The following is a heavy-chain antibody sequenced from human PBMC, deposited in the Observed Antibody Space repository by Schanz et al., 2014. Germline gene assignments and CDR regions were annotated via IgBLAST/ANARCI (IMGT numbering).Heavy chain of an antibody. D-gene: IGHD3-16*02. CDR3: AKYRYSVFDFDY. J-gene: IGHJ4*02. Sequence: QVRLVESGGGVVQPGGSLRLSCAASGFTFSTTGMHWVRQAPGKGLVWVTYIRYDGINKYYADSVKGRFTVSRDNAKSTLFLQMDSLRPEDTAIYYCAKYRYSVFDFDYWGQGTLVTVSS. V-gene: IGHV3-30*02. CDR1: GFTFSTTG. CDR2: IRYDGINK.